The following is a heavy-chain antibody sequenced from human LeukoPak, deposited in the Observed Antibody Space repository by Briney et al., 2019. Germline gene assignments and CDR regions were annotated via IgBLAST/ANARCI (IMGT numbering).Heavy chain of an antibody. CDR1: GGSISSSSYY. J-gene: IGHJ4*02. Sequence: SETLSLTCTGSGGSISSSSYYWGWIRQPPGKGLEWIGSIYYSGSTYYNPSLKSRVTISVDTSKNQFSLKLSSVTAADTAVYYCARVPTVTFFDYWGQGTLVTVSS. CDR3: ARVPTVTFFDY. CDR2: IYYSGST. V-gene: IGHV4-39*01. D-gene: IGHD4-17*01.